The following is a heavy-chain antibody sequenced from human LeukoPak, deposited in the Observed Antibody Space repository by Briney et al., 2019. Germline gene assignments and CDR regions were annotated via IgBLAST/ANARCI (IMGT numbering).Heavy chain of an antibody. CDR2: IKSKTDGGTT. Sequence: GGSLRLSCAASGFTFSNAWMSWVRQAPGKGLEWVGRIKSKTDGGTTDYAAPVKGRFTISRDDSKNTLYLQMNSLKTEDTAVYYCTTETTYSYDILTGYYTPIDYWGQGTLVTVSS. V-gene: IGHV3-15*01. CDR3: TTETTYSYDILTGYYTPIDY. D-gene: IGHD3-9*01. J-gene: IGHJ4*02. CDR1: GFTFSNAW.